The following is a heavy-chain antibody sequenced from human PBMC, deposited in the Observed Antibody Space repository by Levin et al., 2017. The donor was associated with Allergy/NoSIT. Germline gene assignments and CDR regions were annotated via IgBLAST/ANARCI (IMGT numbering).Heavy chain of an antibody. D-gene: IGHD3-9*01. J-gene: IGHJ6*03. CDR3: ARDSINDFYYYYYMDV. Sequence: GESLKISCAASGFTFSTYWMSWVRQAPGKGLEWVANIKQDGSEKYYVDSVKGRFTISRDNAKNSLYLQMNSLRAEDTAVYYCARDSINDFYYYYYMDVWGKGTTVTVSS. CDR2: IKQDGSEK. V-gene: IGHV3-7*01. CDR1: GFTFSTYW.